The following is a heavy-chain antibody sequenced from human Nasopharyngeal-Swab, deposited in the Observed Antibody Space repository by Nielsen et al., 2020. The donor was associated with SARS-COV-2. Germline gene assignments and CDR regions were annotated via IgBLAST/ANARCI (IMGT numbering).Heavy chain of an antibody. D-gene: IGHD3-22*01. Sequence: GGSLRLSCAASGFSFSTYSMSWVRQAPGKGLEWVSGISWNSGSITYADSVKGRFTISRDNAKNFLYLQMNSLRAEDTALYYCAKGGRIAMIEDFWGQGTMVTVSS. V-gene: IGHV3-9*01. CDR3: AKGGRIAMIEDF. CDR2: ISWNSGSI. CDR1: GFSFSTYS. J-gene: IGHJ3*01.